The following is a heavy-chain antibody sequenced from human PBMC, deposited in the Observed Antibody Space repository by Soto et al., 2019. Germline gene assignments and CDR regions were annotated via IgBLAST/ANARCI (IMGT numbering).Heavy chain of an antibody. CDR1: GVTCSSYA. CDR3: AKDQWEAGSFDY. J-gene: IGHJ4*02. V-gene: IGHV3-23*01. D-gene: IGHD6-13*01. Sequence: PVGSLRLSCAASGVTCSSYAMSWVRQAPGKGLEWVSAISGSGGSTYYADSVKGRFTISRDNPKNTLYLQMNSLRAEDTAVYYCAKDQWEAGSFDYWGQGTLVTVSS. CDR2: ISGSGGST.